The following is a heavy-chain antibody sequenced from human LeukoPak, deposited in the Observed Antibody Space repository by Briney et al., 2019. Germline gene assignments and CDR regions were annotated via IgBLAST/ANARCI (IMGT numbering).Heavy chain of an antibody. CDR1: GFTFSAYW. Sequence: GGSLRLSCAVSGFTFSAYWMSWVRQAPGKGLQWVATLNQDGSETYYVDSVKGRFTISRDNAKNSLYLQMNSLRDDDTAVYYCARYKYDSNGYLSRWGQGTLVTVSS. J-gene: IGHJ4*02. V-gene: IGHV3-7*05. D-gene: IGHD3-22*01. CDR2: LNQDGSET. CDR3: ARYKYDSNGYLSR.